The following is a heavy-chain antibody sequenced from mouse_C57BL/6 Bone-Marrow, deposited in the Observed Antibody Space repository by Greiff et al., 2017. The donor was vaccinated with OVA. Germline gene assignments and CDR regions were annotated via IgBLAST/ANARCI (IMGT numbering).Heavy chain of an antibody. V-gene: IGHV5-15*01. D-gene: IGHD2-3*01. CDR1: GFTFSDYG. J-gene: IGHJ1*03. CDR2: ISNLAYSI. Sequence: EVKLMESGGGLVQPGGSLKLSCAASGFTFSDYGMAWVRQAPRKGPEWVAFISNLAYSIYYADPVTGRFTISRENAKKTLYLEMSSLRSEDTAMYYCARRGWLLRHWYFDVWGTGTTVTVSS. CDR3: ARRGWLLRHWYFDV.